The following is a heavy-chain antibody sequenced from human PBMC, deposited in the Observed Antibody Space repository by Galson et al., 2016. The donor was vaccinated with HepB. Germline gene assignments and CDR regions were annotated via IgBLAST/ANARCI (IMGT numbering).Heavy chain of an antibody. J-gene: IGHJ4*02. CDR1: GYTLTDLS. D-gene: IGHD1-26*01. CDR2: FDPEHGGT. CDR3: TTASIVGVTTLDY. Sequence: SVKVSCKVSGYTLTDLSMHWVRQAPAKGLEWMGGFDPEHGGTIYAQKFQGRVTMTEDTSTDTAYMELSSLTSDDSAVYYCTTASIVGVTTLDYWGQGTLVTVSS. V-gene: IGHV1-24*01.